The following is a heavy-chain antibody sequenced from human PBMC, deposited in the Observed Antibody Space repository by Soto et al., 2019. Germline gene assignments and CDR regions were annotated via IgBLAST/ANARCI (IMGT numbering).Heavy chain of an antibody. V-gene: IGHV5-51*01. D-gene: IGHD6-19*01. J-gene: IGHJ4*02. CDR1: GYIFTSYW. CDR2: IYPGDSDT. Sequence: GESLKVSCKGSGYIFTSYWIAWVRQMPGKGLEWMGIIYPGDSDTRYSPSFQGQVTISADKSITTAYLQWSSLKASDTAMYYCARLRSVAVAGTLLLDYWGQGNLVTVSS. CDR3: ARLRSVAVAGTLLLDY.